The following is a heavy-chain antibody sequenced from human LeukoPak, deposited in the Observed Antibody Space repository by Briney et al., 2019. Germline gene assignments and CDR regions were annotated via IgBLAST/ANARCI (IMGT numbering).Heavy chain of an antibody. Sequence: GGSLRLSCAASGFTFSDYYMSWLRQAPGKGLEWVSYISSSGSTIYYADSVKGRFTISRDNAKNSPYLQMNSLRAEDTAVYYCARVRYYGSGSYYRPYYYYMDVWGKGTTVTVSS. D-gene: IGHD3-10*01. J-gene: IGHJ6*03. V-gene: IGHV3-11*04. CDR2: ISSSGSTI. CDR3: ARVRYYGSGSYYRPYYYYMDV. CDR1: GFTFSDYY.